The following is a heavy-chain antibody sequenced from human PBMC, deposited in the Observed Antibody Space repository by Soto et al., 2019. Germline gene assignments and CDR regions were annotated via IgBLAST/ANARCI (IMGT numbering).Heavy chain of an antibody. V-gene: IGHV3-48*01. J-gene: IGHJ4*02. D-gene: IGHD6-6*01. Sequence: GGSLRLSCAASGFTFSSYSMNWVRQAPGKGLEWVSYISSSSSTIYYADSVKGRFTISRDNAKNSLYLQMNSLRAEDTAVYYCARDAGSSPRQKIAARPVVHDYWGQGTLVTVSS. CDR1: GFTFSSYS. CDR2: ISSSSSTI. CDR3: ARDAGSSPRQKIAARPVVHDY.